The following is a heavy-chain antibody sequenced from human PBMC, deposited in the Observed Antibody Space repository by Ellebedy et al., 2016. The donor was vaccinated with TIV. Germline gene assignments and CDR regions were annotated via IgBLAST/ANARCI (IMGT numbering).Heavy chain of an antibody. CDR2: ISPEGRDK. Sequence: GESLKISCAASGFTFSSSILHWVRQAPGKGLEWVALISPEGRDKQYGASVKGRSTISRDDSRNTLYLQMDSLRTEDTALYYCAREAYSSGRAGTFDYWGQGTLVTVSS. J-gene: IGHJ4*02. CDR3: AREAYSSGRAGTFDY. V-gene: IGHV3-30*04. CDR1: GFTFSSSI. D-gene: IGHD6-19*01.